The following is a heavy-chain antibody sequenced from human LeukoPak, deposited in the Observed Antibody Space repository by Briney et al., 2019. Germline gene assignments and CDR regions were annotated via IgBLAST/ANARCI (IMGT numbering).Heavy chain of an antibody. Sequence: SETLSLTCTVSGGSISSYYWSWIRQPAGKGLEWIGRIYTSGSTYYNPSLKSRVTISVDTSKNQFSLKLSSVTAADTAVYYCSIVVVVAASSNLTDYWGQGTLVTVSS. CDR2: IYTSGST. CDR1: GGSISSYY. V-gene: IGHV4-4*07. CDR3: SIVVVVAASSNLTDY. D-gene: IGHD2-15*01. J-gene: IGHJ4*02.